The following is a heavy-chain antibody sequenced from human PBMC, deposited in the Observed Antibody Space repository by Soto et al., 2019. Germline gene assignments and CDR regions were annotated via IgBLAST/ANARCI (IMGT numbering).Heavy chain of an antibody. CDR2: ISRSSDYI. V-gene: IGHV3-21*01. CDR1: GFAFNSYT. Sequence: SGGSLRLSCAASGFAFNSYTMTWVRQAPWKGLEWVSSISRSSDYIYYADSVKGRFSISTDNAKNSLYLQMNSLRAEDTAVYYCARGVDHSAQGTMVTASS. CDR3: ARGVDH. J-gene: IGHJ4*02.